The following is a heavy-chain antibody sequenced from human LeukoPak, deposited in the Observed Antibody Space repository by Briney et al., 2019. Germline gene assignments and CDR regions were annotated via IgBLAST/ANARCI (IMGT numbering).Heavy chain of an antibody. CDR3: ARLIRSLPDYSNSYYSDY. CDR2: IYPGDSDT. D-gene: IGHD4-11*01. Sequence: GESLKISCKGSGYSFTNYWIGWVHQMPGKGLEWVGIIYPGDSDTRYSPSFQGQVTISADRSISTAYLQWSSLKASDTAMYYCARLIRSLPDYSNSYYSDYWGQGTLVTVSS. CDR1: GYSFTNYW. J-gene: IGHJ4*02. V-gene: IGHV5-51*07.